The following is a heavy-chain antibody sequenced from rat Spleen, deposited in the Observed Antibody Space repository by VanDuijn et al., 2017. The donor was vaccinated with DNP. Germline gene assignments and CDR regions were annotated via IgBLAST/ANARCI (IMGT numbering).Heavy chain of an antibody. CDR2: ISYDGVST. D-gene: IGHD1-9*01. J-gene: IGHJ2*01. V-gene: IGHV5-22*01. CDR3: VRTADTTGITLEY. Sequence: EVQLVESGGGLVQPGRSLKLSCAASGFTFSDYYMAWVRQAPTKGLEWVAYISYDGVSTYYRDSVKGRFTISRDNAKSTLDLQMNRLRSEDTATYYCVRTADTTGITLEYWGQGVMVTVSS. CDR1: GFTFSDYY.